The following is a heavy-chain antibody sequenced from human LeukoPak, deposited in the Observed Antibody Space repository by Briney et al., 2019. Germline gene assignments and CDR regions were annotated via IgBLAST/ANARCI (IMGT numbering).Heavy chain of an antibody. CDR1: GFTFNNYW. CDR3: ARDVPNGFFDY. V-gene: IGHV3-7*01. J-gene: IGHJ4*02. CDR2: IKEDSSDQ. D-gene: IGHD2-8*01. Sequence: GGSLRLSCAASGFTFNNYWMTWVRQAPGKGLEWLISIKEDSSDQSSVDSVKGRFTISRDNANNLLYLQMNSLRPEDTGVYYCARDVPNGFFDYWGQGTLVTVSS.